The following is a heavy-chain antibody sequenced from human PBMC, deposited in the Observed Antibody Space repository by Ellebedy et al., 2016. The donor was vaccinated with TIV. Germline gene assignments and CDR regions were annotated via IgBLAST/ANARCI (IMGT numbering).Heavy chain of an antibody. J-gene: IGHJ6*02. V-gene: IGHV1-58*02. CDR3: AAPISLVGAKSITARVYYYGMDV. D-gene: IGHD1-26*01. CDR2: IVVGSGNT. Sequence: ASVKVSCKASGFTFTSSAMQWVRQARGQRLEWIGWIVVGSGNTNYAQKFQERVTITRDMSTSTAYMELSSLRSEDTAVYYCAAPISLVGAKSITARVYYYGMDVWGQGTTVTVSS. CDR1: GFTFTSSA.